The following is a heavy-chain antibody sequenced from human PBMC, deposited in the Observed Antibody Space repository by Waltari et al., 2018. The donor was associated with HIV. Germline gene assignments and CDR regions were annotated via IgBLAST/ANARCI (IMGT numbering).Heavy chain of an antibody. CDR1: GFTFDDYA. V-gene: IGHV3-9*01. CDR2: ISWNSGSI. D-gene: IGHD3-10*01. Sequence: EVQLVESGGGLVQPGRSLRLSCAASGFTFDDYAMHWVRQAPGKGLEWVSGISWNSGSIGYADSVKGRFTISRDNAKNSLYLQMNSLRAEDTALYYCAKCSYYYDAFDIWGQGTMVTVSS. CDR3: AKCSYYYDAFDI. J-gene: IGHJ3*02.